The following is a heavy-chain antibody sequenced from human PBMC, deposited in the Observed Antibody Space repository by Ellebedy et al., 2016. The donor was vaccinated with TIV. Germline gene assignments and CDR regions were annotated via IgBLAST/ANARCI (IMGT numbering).Heavy chain of an antibody. J-gene: IGHJ6*02. CDR1: GYTFNSYT. CDR2: INAGTRNT. D-gene: IGHD2-2*01. V-gene: IGHV1-3*01. Sequence: AASVKVSCKASGYTFNSYTIYWVRQAPGHNLQWMGWINAGTRNTNYSQKFQGRVTLTRDTSASTAYMELSNLRSEDTAVYYCATGSGYTSSRIYYYGMDVWGQGTTVTVSS. CDR3: ATGSGYTSSRIYYYGMDV.